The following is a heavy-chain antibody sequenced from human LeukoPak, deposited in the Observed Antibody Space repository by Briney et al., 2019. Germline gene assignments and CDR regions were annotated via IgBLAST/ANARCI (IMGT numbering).Heavy chain of an antibody. Sequence: SETLSLTCTVSGGSISSYYWSWIRQPPGKGLEWIGEINHSGSTNYNPSLKSRVTISVDTSKNQFSLKLSSVTAADTAVYYCARGGFLEWLLYDDWGQGTLVTVSS. V-gene: IGHV4-34*01. CDR3: ARGGFLEWLLYDD. CDR2: INHSGST. D-gene: IGHD3-3*01. CDR1: GGSISSYY. J-gene: IGHJ4*02.